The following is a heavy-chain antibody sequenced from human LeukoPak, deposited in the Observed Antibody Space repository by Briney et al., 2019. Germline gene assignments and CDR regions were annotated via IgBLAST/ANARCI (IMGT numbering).Heavy chain of an antibody. D-gene: IGHD5-18*01. CDR2: ISYDGSNK. CDR3: ALDTAMDY. J-gene: IGHJ4*02. CDR1: GFTFSSYG. V-gene: IGHV3-30*03. Sequence: GGSLRLSCAASGFTFSSYGMHWVRQAPGKGLEWVAVISYDGSNKYYADSVKGRFTISRDNSKNTLYLQMNSLRAEDTAVYYCALDTAMDYRGQGTLVTVSS.